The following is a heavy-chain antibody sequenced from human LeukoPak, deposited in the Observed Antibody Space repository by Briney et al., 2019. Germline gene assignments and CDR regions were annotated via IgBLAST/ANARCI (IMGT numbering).Heavy chain of an antibody. CDR1: GGSISSSSYY. D-gene: IGHD4-23*01. V-gene: IGHV4-39*01. Sequence: PSETLSLTCTVSGGSISSSSYYWGWIRQPPGKGLEWIGSIYYSGSTYYNPSLKSRVTISVDTSKNQFSLKLSSVTAADTAVYYCASRETTVVTRPRYYYYYMDVWGKGTTVTVSS. CDR3: ASRETTVVTRPRYYYYYMDV. J-gene: IGHJ6*03. CDR2: IYYSGST.